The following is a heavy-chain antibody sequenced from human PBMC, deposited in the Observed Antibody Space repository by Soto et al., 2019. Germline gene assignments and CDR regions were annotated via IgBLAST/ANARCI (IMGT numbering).Heavy chain of an antibody. CDR2: IIPSFGRA. D-gene: IGHD5-18*01. Sequence: QVQLVQSGAVAKKPGSSVKVSCKASGGTFSSYAISWVRQAPGQGLEWMGGIIPSFGRANYAQKFQGRVTITEDESTSTAYMELGSLRAEDTAVYYCARDRGRDGYNYGGNAGWFDYWGQGTLVTVSS. CDR1: GGTFSSYA. V-gene: IGHV1-69*01. CDR3: ARDRGRDGYNYGGNAGWFDY. J-gene: IGHJ4*02.